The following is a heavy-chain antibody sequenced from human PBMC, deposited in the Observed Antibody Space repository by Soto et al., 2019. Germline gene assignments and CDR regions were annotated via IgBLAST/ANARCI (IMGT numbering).Heavy chain of an antibody. Sequence: GGLLRVSKGASGLTFSNAGRNWVRQAPGKGLEWVGRIKSKTDGGTTDYAAPVKGRFTISRDDSKNTLYLQMNSLKTEDTAVYYCTTDDSTPSNDYWGQGTLVTVSS. CDR1: GLTFSNAG. CDR3: TTDDSTPSNDY. CDR2: IKSKTDGGTT. V-gene: IGHV3-15*07. D-gene: IGHD2-21*01. J-gene: IGHJ4*02.